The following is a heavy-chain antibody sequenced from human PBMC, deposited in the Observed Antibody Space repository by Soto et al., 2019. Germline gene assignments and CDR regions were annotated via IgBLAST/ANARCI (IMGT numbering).Heavy chain of an antibody. CDR3: ARDSYDFWSGPSKYNWFDP. D-gene: IGHD3-3*01. Sequence: GGSLRLSCAASGFTFSSYSMNWVRQAPGKGLEWVSSISSSSSYIYYADSVKGRFTISRDNAKNSLYLQMNSLRAEDTAVYYCARDSYDFWSGPSKYNWFDPWGQGTLVTVSS. CDR1: GFTFSSYS. CDR2: ISSSSSYI. V-gene: IGHV3-21*01. J-gene: IGHJ5*02.